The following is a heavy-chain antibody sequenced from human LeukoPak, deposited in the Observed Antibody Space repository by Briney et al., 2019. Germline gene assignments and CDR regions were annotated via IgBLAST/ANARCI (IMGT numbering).Heavy chain of an antibody. CDR3: VQGLTSYFAH. Sequence: GGSLRLSCSASGFTFSTYAMHWVRQAPGKGLEYISAISSNGGSTYYADSVKGRFTISRDNSENTLYLQMSSLRPEDTAVYYCVQGLTSYFAHWGQGTLVTVSS. J-gene: IGHJ4*02. CDR1: GFTFSTYA. V-gene: IGHV3-64D*06. CDR2: ISSNGGST. D-gene: IGHD2/OR15-2a*01.